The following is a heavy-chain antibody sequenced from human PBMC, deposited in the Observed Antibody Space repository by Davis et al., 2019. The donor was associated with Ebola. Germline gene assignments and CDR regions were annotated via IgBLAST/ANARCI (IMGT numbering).Heavy chain of an antibody. CDR3: ARVQRGADSSGWYAPFDY. CDR1: GYTFTDYD. V-gene: IGHV1-8*01. Sequence: AASVKVSCKASGYTFTDYDINWVRQAPGQGLEWMGWMNPKSGNTDYAQKFQGRVTMTRNTSISTAYMEVSSLRSDDTAVYYCARVQRGADSSGWYAPFDYWGQGTLVTVSS. CDR2: MNPKSGNT. D-gene: IGHD6-19*01. J-gene: IGHJ4*02.